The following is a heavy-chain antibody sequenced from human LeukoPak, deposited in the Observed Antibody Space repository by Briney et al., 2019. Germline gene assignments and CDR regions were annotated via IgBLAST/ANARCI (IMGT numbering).Heavy chain of an antibody. CDR1: GGSISSSSYY. V-gene: IGHV4-39*07. CDR3: ASLTTAEAFDI. CDR2: IYYSGST. J-gene: IGHJ3*02. D-gene: IGHD3-22*01. Sequence: NPSETLSLTCTVSGGSISSSSYYWGWIRQPPGKGLEWIGSIYYSGSTYYNPSLKSRVTISVDTSKNQFSLKLSSVTAADTAVYYCASLTTAEAFDIWGQGTMVTVSS.